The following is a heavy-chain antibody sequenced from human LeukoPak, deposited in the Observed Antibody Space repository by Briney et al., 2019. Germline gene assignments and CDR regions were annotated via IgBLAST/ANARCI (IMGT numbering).Heavy chain of an antibody. CDR3: ASHSVGVWGSYRPFDY. CDR1: GGSISSSSYY. D-gene: IGHD3-16*02. CDR2: IYYSGST. J-gene: IGHJ4*02. Sequence: SETLSLTCTVSGGSISSSSYYWGWIRQPPGKGLEWIWSIYYSGSTYSNPSLKSRVAISVDTSKNQFSLKLSSVTAADTAVYYCASHSVGVWGSYRPFDYWGQGTLVTVSS. V-gene: IGHV4-39*01.